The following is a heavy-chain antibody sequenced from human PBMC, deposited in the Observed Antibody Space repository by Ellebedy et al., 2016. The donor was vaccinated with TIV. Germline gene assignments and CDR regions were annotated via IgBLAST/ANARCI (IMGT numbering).Heavy chain of an antibody. V-gene: IGHV1-46*01. Sequence: AASVKVSCKASGYTFTDYYIHWVRQAPGQGLEWMGMIKPSGDNSSYELRFQGRLTMTVDTSTTTFYLELTSLRYDDTAVYYCARDGNWNYARFDPWGQGTLVTVSS. CDR1: GYTFTDYY. CDR3: ARDGNWNYARFDP. CDR2: IKPSGDNS. D-gene: IGHD1-7*01. J-gene: IGHJ5*02.